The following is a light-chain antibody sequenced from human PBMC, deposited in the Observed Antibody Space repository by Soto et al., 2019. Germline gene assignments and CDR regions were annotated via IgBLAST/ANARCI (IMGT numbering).Light chain of an antibody. CDR2: DVS. CDR3: LQDYNYPLT. CDR1: QSVSSY. V-gene: IGKV3-11*01. J-gene: IGKJ4*01. Sequence: EIVLTQSPATLSLSPGERATLSCRASQSVSSYLAWYQQKPGQAPRLLIYDVSNRATGIPARFSGSGSGTDFTLTIRSLQPEDFATYYCLQDYNYPLTFGGGNKVDI.